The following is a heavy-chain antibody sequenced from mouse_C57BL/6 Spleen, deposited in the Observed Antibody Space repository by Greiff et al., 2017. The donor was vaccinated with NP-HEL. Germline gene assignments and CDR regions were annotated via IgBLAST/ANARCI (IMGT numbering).Heavy chain of an antibody. CDR3: ARTGYFDY. CDR1: GYTFTDYY. J-gene: IGHJ2*01. V-gene: IGHV1-19*01. D-gene: IGHD4-1*01. CDR2: INPYNGGT. Sequence: EVQLQQSGPVLVKPGASVKMSCTASGYTFTDYYMTWVKQSHGKSLEWIGVINPYNGGTSYNQKFKGKATLTVDKSASTSYMELNSLTSEDSAVYYCARTGYFDYWGQGTTLTVSS.